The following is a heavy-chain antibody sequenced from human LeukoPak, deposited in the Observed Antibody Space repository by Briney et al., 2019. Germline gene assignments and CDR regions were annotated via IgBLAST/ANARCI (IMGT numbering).Heavy chain of an antibody. Sequence: ASVKVSCKASGYTFTGYYMHWVRQAPGQGLEWMGWINPNSGGTNYAQKFQGRVTMTRDMSTSTVYMELSSLRSEDTAVYYCAGRSSIAALGWFDPWGQGTLVTVSS. CDR1: GYTFTGYY. V-gene: IGHV1-2*02. CDR3: AGRSSIAALGWFDP. CDR2: INPNSGGT. D-gene: IGHD6-6*01. J-gene: IGHJ5*02.